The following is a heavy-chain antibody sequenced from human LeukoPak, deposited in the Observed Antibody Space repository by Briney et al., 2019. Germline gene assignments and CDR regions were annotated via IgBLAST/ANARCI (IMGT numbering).Heavy chain of an antibody. CDR2: INHSGST. D-gene: IGHD2-8*01. CDR1: GGSFSGYY. J-gene: IGHJ4*02. CDR3: ARARGVYALDY. Sequence: SETLSLTCAVYGGSFSGYYWSWIRQPPGKGLEWIGEINHSGSTNYNPSLKSRVTISVDTSKNQFSLKLSSVTAADTAVYYCARARGVYALDYWGQGTLVTVSS. V-gene: IGHV4-34*01.